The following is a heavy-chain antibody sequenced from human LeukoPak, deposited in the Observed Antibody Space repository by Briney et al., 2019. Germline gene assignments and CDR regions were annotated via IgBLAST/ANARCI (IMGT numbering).Heavy chain of an antibody. Sequence: GGSLRLSCAASGFTFSSYEMNWVRQAPGKGLEGVSYISSSSSTIYYADSGKGRFTISRYNAKNSPYLQMNSLRTKDTAGYYCASSGSNGAFGDYFDYWGQGTLVTVSS. CDR1: GFTFSSYE. J-gene: IGHJ4*02. V-gene: IGHV3-48*03. D-gene: IGHD6-19*01. CDR3: ASSGSNGAFGDYFDY. CDR2: ISSSSSTI.